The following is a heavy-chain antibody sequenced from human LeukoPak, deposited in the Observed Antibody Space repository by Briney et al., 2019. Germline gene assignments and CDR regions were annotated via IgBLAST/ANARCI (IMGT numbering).Heavy chain of an antibody. Sequence: ASVKVSCKASGYTFTSYGISWVRQAPGQWLEWMGWISAYNGNTNYAQKLQGRVTMTTDTSTSTAYMELRSLRSDDTAVYYCARDRVTYDYVWGSYRFGYFDYWGQGTLVTVSS. D-gene: IGHD3-16*02. CDR3: ARDRVTYDYVWGSYRFGYFDY. V-gene: IGHV1-18*01. CDR1: GYTFTSYG. CDR2: ISAYNGNT. J-gene: IGHJ4*02.